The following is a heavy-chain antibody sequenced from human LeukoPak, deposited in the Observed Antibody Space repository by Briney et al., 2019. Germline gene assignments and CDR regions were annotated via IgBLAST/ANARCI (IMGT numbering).Heavy chain of an antibody. D-gene: IGHD2-15*01. CDR2: ISYDGSNK. Sequence: PGRSLRLSCAASGFTFSSYGMHWVRQAPGKGLEWVAVISYDGSNKYYADSVKGRFTISRDNSKNTLYLQMNSLRAEDTAVYYCAKFMMGYCSGGSCSHDYRGQGTLVTVSS. J-gene: IGHJ4*02. V-gene: IGHV3-30*18. CDR3: AKFMMGYCSGGSCSHDY. CDR1: GFTFSSYG.